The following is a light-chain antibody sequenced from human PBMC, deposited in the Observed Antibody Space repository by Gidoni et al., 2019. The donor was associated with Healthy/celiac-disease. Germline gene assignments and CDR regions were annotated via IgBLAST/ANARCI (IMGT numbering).Light chain of an antibody. J-gene: IGKJ5*01. CDR1: QSVLYSSNNKNY. CDR2: WAS. V-gene: IGKV4-1*01. Sequence: LGERATINCKSSQSVLYSSNNKNYLAWYQQKPGQPPKLLIYWASTRESGVPDRFSGSGSGTDFTLTISSLQAEDVAVYYCQQYYSTAITFXQXTRLEIK. CDR3: QQYYSTAIT.